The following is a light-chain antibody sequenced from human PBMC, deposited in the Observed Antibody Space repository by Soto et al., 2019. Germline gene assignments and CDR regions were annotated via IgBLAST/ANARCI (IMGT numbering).Light chain of an antibody. Sequence: EIVLTQSPATLSLSPGERATLSFRASQSFSGFLAWYQQKPGQAPRLLIYDASTRATGIPDRFIGSGSGADFTLTISSLEPEDFAIYYCQVRDNWFTFGPGTKVDIK. CDR2: DAS. CDR1: QSFSGF. J-gene: IGKJ3*01. CDR3: QVRDNWFT. V-gene: IGKV3-11*01.